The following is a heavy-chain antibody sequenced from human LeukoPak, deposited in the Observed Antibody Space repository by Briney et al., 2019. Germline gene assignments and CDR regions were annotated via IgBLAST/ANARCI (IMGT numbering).Heavy chain of an antibody. V-gene: IGHV3-21*01. Sequence: GGSLRLSCAASGFSFSSYGMSWVRLAPGKGLEWVSSSSSSSSYKYYADSVKGRFTISRGNSNNTLYPQIDSLRPEDTAMYFCARDRRYYFDYWGQGTLVTVSS. J-gene: IGHJ4*02. CDR1: GFSFSSYG. CDR2: SSSSSSYK. CDR3: ARDRRYYFDY.